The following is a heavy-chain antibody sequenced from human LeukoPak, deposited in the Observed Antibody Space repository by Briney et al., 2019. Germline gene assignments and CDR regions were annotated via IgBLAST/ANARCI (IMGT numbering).Heavy chain of an antibody. CDR1: GFTFSSYS. J-gene: IGHJ4*02. CDR3: ARDVEFREFDY. CDR2: ISSSSSTI. V-gene: IGHV3-48*01. D-gene: IGHD3-10*01. Sequence: PRRTLRLSPAASGFTFSSYSMNWVRQAPGKGLEWVSYISSSSSTIYYADSVKGRFTISRDNAKNSLYLQMNSLRAEDTAVYYCARDVEFREFDYWGQGTLVTVSS.